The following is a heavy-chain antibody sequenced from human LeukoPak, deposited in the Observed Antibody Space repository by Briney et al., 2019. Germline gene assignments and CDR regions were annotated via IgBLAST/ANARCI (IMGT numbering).Heavy chain of an antibody. CDR1: RFTFSSYA. D-gene: IGHD3-10*01. J-gene: IGHJ4*02. V-gene: IGHV3-30*02. CDR3: ARGPHYYGSGAPDY. Sequence: GGSLRLSCAGSRFTFSSYAMHWVRQAPGKGLEWVALIWYDGSNKYYADSVKGRFSISRDNSKNTLSLQMNSLRAEDTAVYYCARGPHYYGSGAPDYWGQGTLVTVSS. CDR2: IWYDGSNK.